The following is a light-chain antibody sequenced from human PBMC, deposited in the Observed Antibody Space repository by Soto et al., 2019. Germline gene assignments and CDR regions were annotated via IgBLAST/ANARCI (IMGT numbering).Light chain of an antibody. CDR1: QSVSSY. CDR2: GAS. Sequence: EIVMTQSPATLSGSPGERATLSCRASQSVSSYLAWYQQKPGQAPRLLIYGASTRATGIPARFSGSGSGTEFTLTISSLQSEDFAVYYCQQYNNWPPLFGPGTKVDIK. CDR3: QQYNNWPPL. V-gene: IGKV3-15*01. J-gene: IGKJ3*01.